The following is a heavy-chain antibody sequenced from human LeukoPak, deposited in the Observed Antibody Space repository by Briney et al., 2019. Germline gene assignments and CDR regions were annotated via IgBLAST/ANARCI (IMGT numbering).Heavy chain of an antibody. CDR2: INPNSGGT. D-gene: IGHD3-22*01. CDR1: GYTFTGYY. J-gene: IGHJ4*02. CDR3: ARDSYYYDSSGYTEN. V-gene: IGHV1-2*02. Sequence: GASVKVSCKASGYTFTGYYMHWVRQAPGQGLEWMGWINPNSGGTNYAQKFQGRVTMTRDTSISTAYMELSRLRSGDTAVYYCARDSYYYDSSGYTENWGQGTLVTVSS.